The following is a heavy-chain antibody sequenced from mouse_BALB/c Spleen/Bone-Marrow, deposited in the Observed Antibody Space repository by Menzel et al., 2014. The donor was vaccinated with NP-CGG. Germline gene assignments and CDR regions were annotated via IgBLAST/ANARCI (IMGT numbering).Heavy chain of an antibody. J-gene: IGHJ2*01. CDR1: GFNIKDTY. CDR3: ARSYYYGRGYFVY. D-gene: IGHD1-1*01. Sequence: EVKLLESGAELVKPGASVKLSCTASGFNIKDTYMHWVKQRPEQGLEWIGRIDPANGNTKYDPKFQGKATITADTSSNTAYLQLSSLTSEDTAVYYCARSYYYGRGYFVYWGQGATPTISS. V-gene: IGHV14-3*02. CDR2: IDPANGNT.